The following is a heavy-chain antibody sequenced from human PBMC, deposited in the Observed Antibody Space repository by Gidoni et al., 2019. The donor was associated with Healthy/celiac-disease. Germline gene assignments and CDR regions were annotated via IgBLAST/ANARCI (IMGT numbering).Heavy chain of an antibody. V-gene: IGHV2-26*01. Sequence: ALEWLVHIFSNDEKSYSTSLKSRLTISKDTSKSQVVLTMTNMDPVDTATYYCARTRDGRFGLGAFDIWGQGTMVTVSS. J-gene: IGHJ3*02. CDR3: ARTRDGRFGLGAFDI. D-gene: IGHD3-16*01. CDR2: IFSNDEK.